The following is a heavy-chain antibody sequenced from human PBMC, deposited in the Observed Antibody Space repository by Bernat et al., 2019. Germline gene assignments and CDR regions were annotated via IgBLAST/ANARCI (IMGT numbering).Heavy chain of an antibody. CDR2: IKQDGSEK. D-gene: IGHD2-21*02. Sequence: EVQLVESGGGLVQPGGSLRLSCAASGFTFSSSWMSWVRQAPGKGLEWVANIKQDGSEKYYVDSVKGRFTISRDNAKNSLYLQMNSLRAEDTAVYYCAKDRLGGGDSGYFDYWGQGTLVTVSS. CDR3: AKDRLGGGDSGYFDY. V-gene: IGHV3-7*03. CDR1: GFTFSSSW. J-gene: IGHJ4*02.